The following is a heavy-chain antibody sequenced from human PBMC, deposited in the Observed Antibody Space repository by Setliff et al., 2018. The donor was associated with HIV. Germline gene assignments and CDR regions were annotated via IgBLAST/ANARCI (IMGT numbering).Heavy chain of an antibody. CDR3: ARDRRNTYYYESSGYSGAFDI. CDR1: GGSISSGGCY. Sequence: SETLSLTCTVSGGSISSGGCYWSWIRQHPGKGLEWIGFIYYSGSTYYNPSLKSRVTISVDTSKNQFSLKLSSVTAADTAVYYCARDRRNTYYYESSGYSGAFDIWGQGTMVTVSS. J-gene: IGHJ3*02. D-gene: IGHD3-22*01. V-gene: IGHV4-31*03. CDR2: IYYSGST.